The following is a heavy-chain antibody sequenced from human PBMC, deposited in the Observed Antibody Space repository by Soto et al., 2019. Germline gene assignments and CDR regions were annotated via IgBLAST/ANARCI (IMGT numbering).Heavy chain of an antibody. J-gene: IGHJ5*02. Sequence: AETLSLSCTVSAESFSSFPWSWIRQSPGKGLEWIGYVSSTGSTNYNPSLKSRLTMSLDTSTNEVSLSLTSVTAADAAVYFCARFSPPRKSYDSNPGWFDPWGQGIMVTVSS. D-gene: IGHD3-22*01. V-gene: IGHV4-59*01. CDR2: VSSTGST. CDR3: ARFSPPRKSYDSNPGWFDP. CDR1: AESFSSFP.